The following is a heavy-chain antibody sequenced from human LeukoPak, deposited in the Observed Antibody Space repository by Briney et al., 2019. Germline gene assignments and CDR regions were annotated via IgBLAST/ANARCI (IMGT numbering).Heavy chain of an antibody. D-gene: IGHD2-2*01. CDR3: ARVGRYCSSTSCYYYYYMDV. V-gene: IGHV3-66*02. CDR2: IYSGGST. CDR1: GFTFSSYW. Sequence: GGSLRLSCAASGFTFSSYWMHWVRQAPGKGLEWVSVIYSGGSTYYADSVKGRFTLSRDNSMNTLYLQMNSLRPEDTAVYYCARVGRYCSSTSCYYYYYMDVWGKGTTVTVSS. J-gene: IGHJ6*03.